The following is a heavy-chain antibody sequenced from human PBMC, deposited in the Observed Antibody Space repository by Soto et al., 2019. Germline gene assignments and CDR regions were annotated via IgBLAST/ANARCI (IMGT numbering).Heavy chain of an antibody. V-gene: IGHV1-69*13. CDR3: ATGARGGYYYDSSGYYCHY. D-gene: IGHD3-22*01. CDR2: IIPIFGTA. CDR1: GGTFSSYA. Sequence: SVKVSCKASGGTFSSYAISWVRQAPGQGLEWMGGIIPIFGTANYAQKFQGRVTITADESTSTAYMELSSLRSEDTAVYYCATGARGGYYYDSSGYYCHYWGQGTLVTVSS. J-gene: IGHJ4*02.